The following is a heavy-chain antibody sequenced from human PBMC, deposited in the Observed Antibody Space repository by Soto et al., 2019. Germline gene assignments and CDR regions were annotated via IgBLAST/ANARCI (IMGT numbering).Heavy chain of an antibody. CDR3: ARGRYGDY. J-gene: IGHJ4*02. D-gene: IGHD1-1*01. Sequence: QVHLVQSGAEVKNPGASVKVSCKGSGYDFTTYGITWVRQAPGQGLEWMAWISAHNGNTNYAPNLQGRVTVTRDTSTXXXYIELRSLRSDDTAVYYCARGRYGDYWGQGALVTVSS. CDR1: GYDFTTYG. V-gene: IGHV1-18*01. CDR2: ISAHNGNT.